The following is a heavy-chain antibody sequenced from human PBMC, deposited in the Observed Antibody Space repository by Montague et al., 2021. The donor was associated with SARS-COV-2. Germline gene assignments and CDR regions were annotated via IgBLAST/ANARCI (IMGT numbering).Heavy chain of an antibody. CDR2: TYYRSKWYN. J-gene: IGHJ5*02. V-gene: IGHV6-1*01. Sequence: CAISGDSVSSNSAAWNWIRQSPSRGLEWLGRTYYRSKWYNDYAVXVKSRITINPDTSKNQFSLQLNSVTSEDTAVYYCARDDPYCTNGVCYTGNWFDPWGQGTLVTVSS. D-gene: IGHD2-8*01. CDR1: GDSVSSNSAA. CDR3: ARDDPYCTNGVCYTGNWFDP.